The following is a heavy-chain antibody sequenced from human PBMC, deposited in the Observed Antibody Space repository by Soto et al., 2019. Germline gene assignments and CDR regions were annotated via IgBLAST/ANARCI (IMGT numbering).Heavy chain of an antibody. CDR2: TSNSGST. V-gene: IGHV4-31*03. Sequence: QVQLQESGPGLVKPSRTLSLSCTVSGGSITSSGYYWSWIRQHPGEGLEWIGFTSNSGSTSYNPSLKSRVTISVDTSSNQFSLNLKSATAADTAVYYCARGGGSTKVDYWGQGTLVTVSP. D-gene: IGHD2-2*01. CDR1: GGSITSSGYY. J-gene: IGHJ4*02. CDR3: ARGGGSTKVDY.